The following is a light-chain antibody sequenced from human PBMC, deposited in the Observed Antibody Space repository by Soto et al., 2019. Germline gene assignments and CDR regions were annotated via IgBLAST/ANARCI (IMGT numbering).Light chain of an antibody. Sequence: QSALTQPASVSESPGQSITISCTGTSSDVGSYKFVSWYQHHPGKAPKLMIYEGSKRPSGVSDRFSGSKSGNTASLTISGLQADDEAYYYCCSYAGSTNVFGTGTKLTVL. CDR3: CSYAGSTNV. J-gene: IGLJ1*01. V-gene: IGLV2-23*03. CDR1: SSDVGSYKF. CDR2: EGS.